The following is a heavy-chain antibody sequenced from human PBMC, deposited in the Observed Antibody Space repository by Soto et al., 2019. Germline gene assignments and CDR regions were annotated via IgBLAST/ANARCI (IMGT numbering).Heavy chain of an antibody. J-gene: IGHJ4*02. D-gene: IGHD2-15*01. V-gene: IGHV3-23*01. Sequence: EWVSAISGSGGSTYYADSVKGRFTISRDNSKNTLYLQMNSLRAEDTAVYYCAKDMDIVVVVANLRFDYWGQGTLVTVSS. CDR3: AKDMDIVVVVANLRFDY. CDR2: ISGSGGST.